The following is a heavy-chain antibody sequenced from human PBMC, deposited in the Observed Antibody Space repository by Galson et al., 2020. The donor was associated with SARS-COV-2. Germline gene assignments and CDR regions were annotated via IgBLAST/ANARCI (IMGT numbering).Heavy chain of an antibody. CDR3: ARGLDSTGYNWFDP. V-gene: IGHV3-9*01. D-gene: IGHD3-22*01. CDR2: ISWNSGRI. J-gene: IGHJ5*02. CDR1: GFTFDDYA. Sequence: SLKISCAASGFTFDDYAMHWVRQAPGKGLERVSGISWNSGRIGYEDSVKGRFTISRDNAKNSLYLQMNSLRAEDTALYYCARGLDSTGYNWFDPWGQGTLVTVSS.